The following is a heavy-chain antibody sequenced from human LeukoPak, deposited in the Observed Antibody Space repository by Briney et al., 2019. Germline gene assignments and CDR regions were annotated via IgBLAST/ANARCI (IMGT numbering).Heavy chain of an antibody. CDR3: ARQVSNIAVAGMCNY. D-gene: IGHD6-19*01. CDR1: GFTFSIYS. CDR2: ISSSSSTI. Sequence: GGSLILSCAASGFTFSIYSMNWVRQAPGKGLEWVSYISSSSSTIYYADSVKGRFTISRDNAKNSLYPQMNSLRDEDTAVYYCARQVSNIAVAGMCNYWGQGTLVTVSS. V-gene: IGHV3-48*02. J-gene: IGHJ4*02.